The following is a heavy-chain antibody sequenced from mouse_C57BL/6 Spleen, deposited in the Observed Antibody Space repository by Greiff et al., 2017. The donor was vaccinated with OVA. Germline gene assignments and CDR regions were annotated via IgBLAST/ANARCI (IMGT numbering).Heavy chain of an antibody. J-gene: IGHJ2*01. CDR2: IYPGDGDT. D-gene: IGHD1-1*01. CDR1: GYAFSSSW. CDR3: AAEVGY. V-gene: IGHV1-82*01. Sequence: QVQLQQSGPELVKPGASVKISCKASGYAFSSSWMNWVKQRPGQGLEWIGRIYPGDGDTNYNGKFKGKATLTADKSSSTAYMQLSSLTSEDSAVYFCAAEVGYWGQGTTLTVSS.